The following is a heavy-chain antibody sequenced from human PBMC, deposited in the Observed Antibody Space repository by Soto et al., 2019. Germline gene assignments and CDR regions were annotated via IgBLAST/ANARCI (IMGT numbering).Heavy chain of an antibody. CDR3: ARVGYCSGGSCSNWFDP. J-gene: IGHJ5*02. CDR1: GYTFTSYY. CDR2: INPSGGST. V-gene: IGHV1-46*01. Sequence: ASVKVSCKASGYTFTSYYMHWVRQAPGQVLERMGIINPSGGSTSYAQKFQGRVTMTRDTSTSTVYMELSSLRSEDTAVYYCARVGYCSGGSCSNWFDPWGQGTLVTVSS. D-gene: IGHD2-15*01.